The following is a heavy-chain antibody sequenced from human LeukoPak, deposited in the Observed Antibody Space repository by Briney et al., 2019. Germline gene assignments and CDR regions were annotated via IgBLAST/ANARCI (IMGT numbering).Heavy chain of an antibody. Sequence: PSETLSLTCTVSGGSISSSTYYWGWIRQPPGKGLEWIGSIYYSGSTYYNPSLKSRVTISVDTSKNQFSLKLSSVTAADTAVYYCARQSHITVIVVKLRAFGIWGQGTMVTVSS. CDR1: GGSISSSTYY. D-gene: IGHD3-22*01. V-gene: IGHV4-39*01. J-gene: IGHJ3*02. CDR2: IYYSGST. CDR3: ARQSHITVIVVKLRAFGI.